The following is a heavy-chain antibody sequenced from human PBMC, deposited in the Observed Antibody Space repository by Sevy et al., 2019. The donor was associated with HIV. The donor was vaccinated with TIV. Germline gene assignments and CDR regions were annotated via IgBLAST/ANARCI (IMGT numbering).Heavy chain of an antibody. CDR2: MNPDSGRR. D-gene: IGHD6-13*01. V-gene: IGHV1-8*01. CDR1: GYTLSSYD. J-gene: IGHJ6*02. Sequence: ASVKVSCKASGYTLSSYDINWVRQATGQGLEWMGWMNPDSGRRGYAPKFQGRVTMTTNTSIGTAYMELRSLRSEDSAVYYCARADLDSSIFFYYYGMDVWGQGTTVTVSS. CDR3: ARADLDSSIFFYYYGMDV.